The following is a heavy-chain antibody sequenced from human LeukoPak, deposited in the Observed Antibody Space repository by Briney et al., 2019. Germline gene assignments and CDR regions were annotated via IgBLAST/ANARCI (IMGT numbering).Heavy chain of an antibody. CDR1: GFTFSSYS. Sequence: GGSLRLSCAASGFTFSSYSMNWVRQAPGKGLEWVSSISSSSSYIYYADSVKGRFTISRDNAKNSLYLQMNSLRAEDTAVYYCARDGSGYDDAFDIWGQGTMVTVSS. D-gene: IGHD3-10*01. V-gene: IGHV3-21*01. CDR3: ARDGSGYDDAFDI. CDR2: ISSSSSYI. J-gene: IGHJ3*02.